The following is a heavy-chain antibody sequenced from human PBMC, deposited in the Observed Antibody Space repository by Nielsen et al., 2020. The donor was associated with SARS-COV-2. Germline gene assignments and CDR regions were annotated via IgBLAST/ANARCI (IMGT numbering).Heavy chain of an antibody. J-gene: IGHJ4*02. Sequence: GGSLRLSCAASGFTFSSYAMSWVRQAPGKGLEWVSAISGSGGSTYYADSVKGRFTISRDNSKITLYLQMNSLRAEDTAVYYCAKSTVVTTYYFDYWGQGTLVTVSS. CDR3: AKSTVVTTYYFDY. V-gene: IGHV3-23*01. D-gene: IGHD4-23*01. CDR1: GFTFSSYA. CDR2: ISGSGGST.